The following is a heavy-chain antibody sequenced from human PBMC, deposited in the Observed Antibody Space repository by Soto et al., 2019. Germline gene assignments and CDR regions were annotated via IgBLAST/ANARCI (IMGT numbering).Heavy chain of an antibody. CDR1: GFTFSTYA. CDR3: AHPRGYGVFDAYDI. V-gene: IGHV3-23*01. CDR2: ISASGGNA. J-gene: IGHJ3*02. Sequence: EGQLLESGGGLVQPGGSLRVSCAASGFTFSTYAMNWVRQAPGKGLEWVSAISASGGNAYYADSVQGRFTISRDNSMNALYLQMNSLRIEDTAVYYCAHPRGYGVFDAYDIWGQGTMVTVSS. D-gene: IGHD4-17*01.